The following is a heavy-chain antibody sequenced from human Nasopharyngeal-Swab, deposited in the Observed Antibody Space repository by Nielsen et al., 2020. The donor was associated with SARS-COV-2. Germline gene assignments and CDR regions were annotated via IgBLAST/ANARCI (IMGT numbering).Heavy chain of an antibody. CDR1: GFTFSGYA. D-gene: IGHD4-17*01. CDR3: ARETPTVTGSGFDY. CDR2: IYSGGST. V-gene: IGHV3-66*01. J-gene: IGHJ4*02. Sequence: GESLKISCAASGFTFSGYAMSWVRQAPGKGLEWVSVIYSGGSTYYADSVKGRFTISRDNSKNTLYLQMNSLRAEDTAVYYCARETPTVTGSGFDYWGQGTLVTVSS.